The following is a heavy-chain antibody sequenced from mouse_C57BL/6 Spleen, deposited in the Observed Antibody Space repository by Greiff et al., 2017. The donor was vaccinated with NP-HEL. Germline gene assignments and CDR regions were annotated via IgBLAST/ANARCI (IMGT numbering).Heavy chain of an antibody. D-gene: IGHD2-3*01. CDR1: GYTFTSYW. CDR2: IHPNSGST. CDR3: ARGGYDYAMDY. V-gene: IGHV1-64*01. Sequence: QVQLQQPGAELVKPGASVKLSCKASGYTFTSYWMHWVKQRPGQGLEWIGMIHPNSGSTNYDEKFKSKATLTVDKSSSTAYMQLSGLTSEDSAVYYCARGGYDYAMDYWGQGTSVTVSS. J-gene: IGHJ4*01.